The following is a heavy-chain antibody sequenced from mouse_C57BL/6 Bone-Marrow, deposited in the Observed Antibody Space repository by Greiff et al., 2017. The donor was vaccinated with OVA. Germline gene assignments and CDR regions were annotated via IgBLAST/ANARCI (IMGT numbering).Heavy chain of an antibody. D-gene: IGHD2-5*01. CDR3: ARDSNPFAY. V-gene: IGHV1-22*01. Sequence: EVQLQQSGPELVKPGASVKMSCKASGYTFTDYNMPWVKQSHGKSLEWIGYINPNNGGPSYHQQFKGKATLTVNKSSSTAYMELRSLTSEDSAVYYCARDSNPFAYWGQGTLVTVSA. CDR2: INPNNGGP. CDR1: GYTFTDYN. J-gene: IGHJ3*01.